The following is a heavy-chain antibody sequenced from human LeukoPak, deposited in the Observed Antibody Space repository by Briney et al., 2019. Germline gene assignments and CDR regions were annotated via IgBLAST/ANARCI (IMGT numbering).Heavy chain of an antibody. CDR2: ISWDGGST. CDR1: GFTFDDYA. J-gene: IGHJ6*03. CDR3: AKGDTDYYYMDV. V-gene: IGHV3-43D*03. Sequence: PGGSLRLSCAASGFTFDDYAMHWVRQAPGKGLEWVSLISWDGGSTYYADSVKGRFTISRDNSKNSLYLQMNSLRAEDTALYYCAKGDTDYYYMDVWGKGTTVTVSS.